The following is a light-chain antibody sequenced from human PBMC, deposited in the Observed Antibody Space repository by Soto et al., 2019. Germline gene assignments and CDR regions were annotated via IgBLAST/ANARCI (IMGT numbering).Light chain of an antibody. CDR2: GAS. CDR1: QSVTGSY. CDR3: QQYGSSPYT. V-gene: IGKV3-20*01. J-gene: IGKJ2*01. Sequence: EIVLTQSPGTLSLPPGEKATLSCRASQSVTGSYLAWYQQKPGQAPRLLIIGASSRATGIPDRFSGSGSGTDFTLTISRLEPEDFAVYYCQQYGSSPYTFGQGTKMEIK.